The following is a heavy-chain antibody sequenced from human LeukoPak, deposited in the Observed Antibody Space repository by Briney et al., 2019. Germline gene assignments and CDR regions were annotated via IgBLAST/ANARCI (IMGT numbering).Heavy chain of an antibody. CDR1: GLTVSNNY. Sequence: GGSLRLSCAASGLTVSNNYMSWVRQAPGKGLEWVSVIYGGGSTSYADSVKGRFTISRNNSKNTLFLQMNSLRVDDTGVYYCARDRSDGNYYMVVWGKGTTVIVSS. V-gene: IGHV3-53*01. CDR3: ARDRSDGNYYMVV. CDR2: IYGGGST. D-gene: IGHD5-24*01. J-gene: IGHJ6*03.